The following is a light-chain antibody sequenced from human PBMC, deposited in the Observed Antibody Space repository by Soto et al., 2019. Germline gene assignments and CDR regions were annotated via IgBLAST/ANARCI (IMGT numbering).Light chain of an antibody. Sequence: DIPMTQPPSSLSASVGDRVTITCRASQSISSYLNWYQQKPGKAPKLLIYAASSLQSGVPSRFSGSGSGTDFTLTISSLQPEDVATYYCQQSYSTGYSFGQGTKLEIK. CDR1: QSISSY. V-gene: IGKV1-39*01. J-gene: IGKJ2*01. CDR3: QQSYSTGYS. CDR2: AAS.